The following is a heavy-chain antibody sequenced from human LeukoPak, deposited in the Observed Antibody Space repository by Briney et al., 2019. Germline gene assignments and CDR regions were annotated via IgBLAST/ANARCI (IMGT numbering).Heavy chain of an antibody. J-gene: IGHJ4*02. CDR1: GFTFSSYS. Sequence: GGSLRLSCAASGFTFSSYSMNWVRQAPGKGLKWVSSITSSSTYIYYADSVKGRFTISRDNAKNSLYLQMNSLRAEDTAVYYCARPKNYDSSGYYNYWGQGTLVTVSS. CDR3: ARPKNYDSSGYYNY. D-gene: IGHD3-22*01. CDR2: ITSSSTYI. V-gene: IGHV3-21*01.